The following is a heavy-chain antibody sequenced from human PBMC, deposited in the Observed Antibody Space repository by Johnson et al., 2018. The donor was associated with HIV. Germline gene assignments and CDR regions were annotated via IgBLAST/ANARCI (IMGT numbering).Heavy chain of an antibody. Sequence: QVQLVESGGGVVQPGRSLRLSCAASGFTFSSYAMHWVRQAPGKGLEWVAVISYDGGIKYDADSVKGRFTIPRDNSKNTLSLQMNSLRPEDTAMYYCARTRRRVGAKPWGAFDIWGQGTAVTVSS. V-gene: IGHV3-30-3*01. CDR2: ISYDGGIK. D-gene: IGHD1-26*01. CDR1: GFTFSSYA. CDR3: ARTRRRVGAKPWGAFDI. J-gene: IGHJ3*02.